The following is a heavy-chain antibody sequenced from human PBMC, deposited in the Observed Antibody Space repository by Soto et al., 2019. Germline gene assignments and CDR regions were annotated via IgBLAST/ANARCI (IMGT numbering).Heavy chain of an antibody. V-gene: IGHV3-30*18. CDR2: ISYDGSNK. CDR1: GFTFSSYG. Sequence: QVQLVESGGGVVQPGRSLRLSCAASGFTFSSYGMHWVRQAPGKGLEWVAVISYDGSNKYYADSVKGRFTISRDNSKNTLYLQMNSLRAEDTAVYYCAKDQGEGFGELFSIDYWGQGTLVTVSS. J-gene: IGHJ4*02. D-gene: IGHD3-10*01. CDR3: AKDQGEGFGELFSIDY.